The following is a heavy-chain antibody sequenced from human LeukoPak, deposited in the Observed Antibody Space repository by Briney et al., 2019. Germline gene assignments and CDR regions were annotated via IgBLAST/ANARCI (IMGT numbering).Heavy chain of an antibody. J-gene: IGHJ4*02. V-gene: IGHV4-59*01. CDR3: ARGQWLYYFDY. CDR2: IYYSGST. Sequence: SETLSLTCTVSGSSISSYYWSWIRQPPGKGLEWIGYIYYSGSTNYNPSLKSRVTISVDTSKNQFFLKLSSVTAADTAVYYCARGQWLYYFDYWGQGTLVTVSS. CDR1: GSSISSYY. D-gene: IGHD6-19*01.